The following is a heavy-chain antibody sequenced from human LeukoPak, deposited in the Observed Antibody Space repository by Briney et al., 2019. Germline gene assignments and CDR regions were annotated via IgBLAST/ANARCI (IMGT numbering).Heavy chain of an antibody. Sequence: GGSLRLSCAASGFTFSSYGMHWVRQAPGRGLEWVAVMSYDVSNKYYADSVKGRFTISRDNSKNTLYLQMNSLRAEDTAVYYCAKDGDIVVVPAASGIDYWGQGTLVTVSS. CDR2: MSYDVSNK. V-gene: IGHV3-30*18. CDR3: AKDGDIVVVPAASGIDY. J-gene: IGHJ4*02. CDR1: GFTFSSYG. D-gene: IGHD2-2*01.